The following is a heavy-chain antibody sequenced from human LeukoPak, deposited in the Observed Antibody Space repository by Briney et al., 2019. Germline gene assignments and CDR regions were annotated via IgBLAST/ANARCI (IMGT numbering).Heavy chain of an antibody. CDR3: AKAEYYYDSSVYLFDY. Sequence: GGSLRLSCAASGFTFSSYAMSWVRQAPGKGLEWVSAISGSGGSTYYADSVKGRFTISRDNSKNTLYLQMNSLRAEDTAVYYCAKAEYYYDSSVYLFDYWGQGTLVTVSS. CDR2: ISGSGGST. V-gene: IGHV3-23*01. CDR1: GFTFSSYA. D-gene: IGHD3-22*01. J-gene: IGHJ4*02.